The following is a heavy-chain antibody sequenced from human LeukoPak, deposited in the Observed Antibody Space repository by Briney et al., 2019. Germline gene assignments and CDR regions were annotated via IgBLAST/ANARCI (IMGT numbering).Heavy chain of an antibody. CDR2: ISSSSYI. V-gene: IGHV3-21*01. J-gene: IGHJ4*02. Sequence: PGGSLRLSCAASGFTFSSYNMNWVRQAPGKGLEWVSSISSSSYIYYADSVKGRFTISRDNAKNSLYLQMNSLRAEDTAVYYCARDLGGSHNYWGQGTLVTVSS. CDR1: GFTFSSYN. D-gene: IGHD1-26*01. CDR3: ARDLGGSHNY.